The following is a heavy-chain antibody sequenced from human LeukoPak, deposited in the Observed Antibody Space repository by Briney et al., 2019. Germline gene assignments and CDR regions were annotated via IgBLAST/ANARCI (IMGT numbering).Heavy chain of an antibody. Sequence: PSETLSLTCSVSGGSINSYRWSWIRQPPGKGLEYIGYVSYTGSTYYNPSLKSRVTISVDTSKNHFSLKLSSVTAADSAVYYCARGIYFDCWGQGTLVTVSS. CDR2: VSYTGST. CDR3: ARGIYFDC. J-gene: IGHJ4*02. CDR1: GGSINSYR. V-gene: IGHV4-59*08.